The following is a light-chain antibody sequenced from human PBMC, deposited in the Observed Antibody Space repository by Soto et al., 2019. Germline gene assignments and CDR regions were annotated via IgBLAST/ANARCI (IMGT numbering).Light chain of an antibody. V-gene: IGKV3-15*01. Sequence: EIVLTQSPGTLSLSPGERATLSCRASQSVSSSYLAWYQQKPGQAPRLLIYDASIRATGIPARFSGSGSGTEFTLTISSLQSEDFAFYFCQKYNNWPETFGQGTKVDIK. CDR3: QKYNNWPET. J-gene: IGKJ1*01. CDR2: DAS. CDR1: QSVSSSY.